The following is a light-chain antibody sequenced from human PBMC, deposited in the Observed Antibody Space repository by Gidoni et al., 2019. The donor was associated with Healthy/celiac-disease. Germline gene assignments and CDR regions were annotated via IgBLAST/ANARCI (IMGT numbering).Light chain of an antibody. J-gene: IGLJ2*01. CDR1: SSDVGGYNY. Sequence: QSALNQPASVSGSPGQSITISCTGTSSDVGGYNYVSLYQQHPGKAPKLMIYEVSNRPSGVSNRFSGSKSGNTASLTISGLQAEDEADYYCSSYTSSSTLVFGGGTKLTVL. V-gene: IGLV2-14*01. CDR2: EVS. CDR3: SSYTSSSTLV.